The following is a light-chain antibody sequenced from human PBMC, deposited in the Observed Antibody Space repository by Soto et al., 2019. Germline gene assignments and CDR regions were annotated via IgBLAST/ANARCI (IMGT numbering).Light chain of an antibody. CDR3: QPSYSSIPT. Sequence: DMQMTQSPSSLSASVGDRVIITCRASQSISPYLNRYQQKPGKAPKLLIYDASTLQSGVPSRFSGSRSGTDFTLTITNLQPEDFAAYYCQPSYSSIPTFGQGTRLEIK. V-gene: IGKV1-39*01. CDR1: QSISPY. J-gene: IGKJ5*01. CDR2: DAS.